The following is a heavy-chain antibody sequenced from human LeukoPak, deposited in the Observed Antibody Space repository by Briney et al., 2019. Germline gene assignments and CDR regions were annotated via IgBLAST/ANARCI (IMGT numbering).Heavy chain of an antibody. V-gene: IGHV3-23*01. J-gene: IGHJ4*02. Sequence: GGSLRLSCAASGFTFSNYAMSWVRQSPGEGLEWVSGVSGSGDTTYYADSVKGRFTISRDNSKNTLYLQMSSLRAEDTALYYCSKGNIAASATSLHFDYWGQGTLVTVSS. D-gene: IGHD6-6*01. CDR1: GFTFSNYA. CDR3: SKGNIAASATSLHFDY. CDR2: VSGSGDTT.